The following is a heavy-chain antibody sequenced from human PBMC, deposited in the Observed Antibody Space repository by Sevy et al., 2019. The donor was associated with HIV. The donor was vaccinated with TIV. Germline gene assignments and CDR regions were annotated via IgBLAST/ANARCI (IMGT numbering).Heavy chain of an antibody. CDR1: GDSVSSNSAA. V-gene: IGHV6-1*01. CDR3: ARGGTDYDFWSGYYMGPWYYYGLDV. J-gene: IGHJ6*02. Sequence: QSQTLSLTCAISGDSVSSNSAAWNWIRQSPSRGLEWLGRTYYRSKWHNDYAVSVKSRITINPDTSKNQFSLQLNSVTPEDTAVYYCARGGTDYDFWSGYYMGPWYYYGLDVWGQGTTVTVSS. CDR2: TYYRSKWHN. D-gene: IGHD3-3*01.